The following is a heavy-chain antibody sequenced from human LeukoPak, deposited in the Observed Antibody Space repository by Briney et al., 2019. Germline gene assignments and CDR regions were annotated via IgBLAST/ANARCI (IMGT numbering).Heavy chain of an antibody. D-gene: IGHD6-13*01. V-gene: IGHV1-2*02. Sequence: ASVKVSCTASGYTFTSYGISWVRQAPGQGLEWMGWINPNSGGTNYAQKFQGRVTMTRDTSISTAYMELSRLRSDDTAVYYCARGYSSSFAGSWGQGTLVTVSS. CDR1: GYTFTSYG. CDR2: INPNSGGT. J-gene: IGHJ1*01. CDR3: ARGYSSSFAGS.